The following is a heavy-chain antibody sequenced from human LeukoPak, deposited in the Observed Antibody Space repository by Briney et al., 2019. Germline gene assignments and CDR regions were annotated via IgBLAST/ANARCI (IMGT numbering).Heavy chain of an antibody. CDR3: AKGIYSSGWSYFDY. CDR1: GFTFSNSA. D-gene: IGHD6-19*01. J-gene: IGHJ4*01. CDR2: LSGSGITT. Sequence: GGPLRLSCAASGFTFSNSAMTWVRQAPGKGLEWVSTLSGSGITTYYADSVKGRFTISRDNSKNTLYLQMNTLRAEDTAVYYCAKGIYSSGWSYFDYWGHGTLVTVSS. V-gene: IGHV3-23*01.